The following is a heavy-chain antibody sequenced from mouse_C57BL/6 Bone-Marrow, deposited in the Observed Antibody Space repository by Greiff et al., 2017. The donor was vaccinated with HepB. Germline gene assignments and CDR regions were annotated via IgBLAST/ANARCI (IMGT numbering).Heavy chain of an antibody. V-gene: IGHV7-3*01. CDR1: GFTFTDYY. D-gene: IGHD1-1*01. CDR2: IRNKANGYTT. J-gene: IGHJ1*03. Sequence: EVMLVESGGGLVQPGGSLSLSCAAPGFTFTDYYMSWVRQPPGKALEWLGFIRNKANGYTTEYSASVKGRFTISRDNSQSILYLQMNALRAEDSATYYCARYYYGSSCWYFDVWGTGTTVTVSS. CDR3: ARYYYGSSCWYFDV.